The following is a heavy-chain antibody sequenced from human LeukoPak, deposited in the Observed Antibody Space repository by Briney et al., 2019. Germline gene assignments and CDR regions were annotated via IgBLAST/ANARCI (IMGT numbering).Heavy chain of an antibody. J-gene: IGHJ4*02. D-gene: IGHD3-22*01. CDR3: ARLTYYYDSSGYYYFDY. CDR1: GGTFSSCA. V-gene: IGHV1-69*05. CDR2: IIPIFGTA. Sequence: SVKVSCKASGGTFSSCAISWVRQAPGQGLEWMGGIIPIFGTANYAQKFQGRVTITTDESTSTAYMELSSLRSEDTAVYYCARLTYYYDSSGYYYFDYWGQGTLVTVSS.